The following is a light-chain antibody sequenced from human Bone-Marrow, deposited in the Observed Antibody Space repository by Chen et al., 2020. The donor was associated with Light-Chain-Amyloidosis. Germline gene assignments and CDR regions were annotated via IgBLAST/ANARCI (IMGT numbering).Light chain of an antibody. Sequence: DIVMTQSPVSLAVSLGEMATINCKSSQSVYGSDNRNYLAWYQQKPGQPLKVLFYWASTRESGVTDRFICSGSVTDFTLTICSLQAEDVAVYYCQQYFSLPITFGQVTRLEIK. J-gene: IGKJ5*01. CDR3: QQYFSLPIT. CDR1: QSVYGSDNRNY. CDR2: WAS. V-gene: IGKV4-1*01.